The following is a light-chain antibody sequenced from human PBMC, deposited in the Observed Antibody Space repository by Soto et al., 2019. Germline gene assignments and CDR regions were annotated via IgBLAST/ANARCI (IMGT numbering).Light chain of an antibody. V-gene: IGLV2-11*01. CDR1: SSDVGGYKY. Sequence: QSVLTQPRSVSGSPGQSVTISCTGTSSDVGGYKYVSWYQQHPGKAPKVIIFDVNKRPSGVPGRLSGSKSGNTASLTISGLQTEDDADYYCCSYTGSFYIFGTGTKVNVL. CDR2: DVN. J-gene: IGLJ1*01. CDR3: CSYTGSFYI.